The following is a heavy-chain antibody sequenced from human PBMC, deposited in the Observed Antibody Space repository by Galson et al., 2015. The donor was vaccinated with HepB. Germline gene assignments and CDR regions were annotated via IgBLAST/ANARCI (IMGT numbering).Heavy chain of an antibody. Sequence: SLRLSCAGSGFLVSSNYMSWVRQAPGKGLEWVSIIYASGNTFYADSVKGRFTIYRDNSKNTLYLQMKSLRAEDTAMYYCARGTSAAGTHLNYWGQGTPVTVSS. D-gene: IGHD6-25*01. CDR3: ARGTSAAGTHLNY. CDR2: IYASGNT. J-gene: IGHJ4*02. V-gene: IGHV3-53*01. CDR1: GFLVSSNY.